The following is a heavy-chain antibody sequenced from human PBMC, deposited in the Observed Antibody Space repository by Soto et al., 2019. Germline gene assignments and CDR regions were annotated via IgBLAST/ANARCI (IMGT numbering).Heavy chain of an antibody. CDR1: GFTFSSYD. CDR3: ARAVYGDYSRGAFDI. J-gene: IGHJ3*02. D-gene: IGHD4-17*01. Sequence: EVQLVESGGGLVQPGGSLRLSCAASGFTFSSYDMHWVRQATGKGLEWVSAIGTAGDTYYPGSVKGRFTISRENAKNSLYLQMNRLRAGDTAVYYCARAVYGDYSRGAFDIWGQGTMVTVSS. V-gene: IGHV3-13*01. CDR2: IGTAGDT.